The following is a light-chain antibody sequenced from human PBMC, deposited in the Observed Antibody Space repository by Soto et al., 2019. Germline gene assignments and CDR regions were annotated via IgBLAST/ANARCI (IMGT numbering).Light chain of an antibody. J-gene: IGKJ5*01. Sequence: EIVLTQSPATLSLSPGERATLSCRASQSVSSYLAWYQQKPGQAPSLLIYDASNRATGIPARFSGCGSGTDFTLTSSSLEPEDFAVYYCQQRSNWPPKVTFGQGTRLEIK. CDR2: DAS. V-gene: IGKV3-11*01. CDR3: QQRSNWPPKVT. CDR1: QSVSSY.